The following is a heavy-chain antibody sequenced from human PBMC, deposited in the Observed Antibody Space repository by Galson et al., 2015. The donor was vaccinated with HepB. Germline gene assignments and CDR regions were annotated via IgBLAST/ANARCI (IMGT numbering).Heavy chain of an antibody. D-gene: IGHD6-19*01. J-gene: IGHJ4*02. V-gene: IGHV3-11*04. CDR1: GFTFSDYY. Sequence: SLRLSCAASGFTFSDYYMSWIRQAPGKGLEWVSYISSSGSTIYYADSVKGRFTISRDNAKNSLYLQMNSLRAEDTAVYYCARDRYSSGWYVGGFDYWGQGTLVTVSS. CDR2: ISSSGSTI. CDR3: ARDRYSSGWYVGGFDY.